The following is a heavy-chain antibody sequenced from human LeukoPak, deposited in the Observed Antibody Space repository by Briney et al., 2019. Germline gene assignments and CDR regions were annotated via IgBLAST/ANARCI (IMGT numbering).Heavy chain of an antibody. D-gene: IGHD3-3*01. V-gene: IGHV3-48*01. Sequence: GGSLRLSCAASGFTFSSYAMTWVRQAPGKGLEWVSYISSSSSTIYYADSVKGRFTISRDNAKNSLYLQMNSLRAEDTAVYYCAREEGYYVGYWGQGTLVTVSS. CDR3: AREEGYYVGY. CDR1: GFTFSSYA. J-gene: IGHJ4*02. CDR2: ISSSSSTI.